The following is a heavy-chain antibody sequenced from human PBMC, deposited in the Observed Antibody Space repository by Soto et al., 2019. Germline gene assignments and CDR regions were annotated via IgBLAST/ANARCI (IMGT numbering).Heavy chain of an antibody. J-gene: IGHJ4*02. D-gene: IGHD3-22*01. CDR1: GYTFTGYY. Sequence: AASVKVSCKASGYTFTGYYMHWVRQAPGQGLEWMGLINPSGGSTNYAQKFQGRVTMTRDTSTSTVYMDLGSLRSEDTAVYYCARSPYGSGYYYAIDYWGQGTQVTVS. V-gene: IGHV1-46*01. CDR2: INPSGGST. CDR3: ARSPYGSGYYYAIDY.